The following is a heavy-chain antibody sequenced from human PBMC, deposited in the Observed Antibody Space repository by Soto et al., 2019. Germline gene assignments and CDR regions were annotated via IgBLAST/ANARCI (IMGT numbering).Heavy chain of an antibody. CDR3: VNMMIARGAFDF. J-gene: IGHJ4*02. V-gene: IGHV3-23*01. D-gene: IGHD2-21*01. CDR1: GFTFSSYS. Sequence: LRLSCAASGFTFSSYSMSWVRQAPGKGLEWVSGFRGSGDDGTTYYADSVKGRFTISRDNSKNTVYLQMSSLRPDDTAVYYCVNMMIARGAFDFWGQGTLVTVSS. CDR2: FRGSGDDGTT.